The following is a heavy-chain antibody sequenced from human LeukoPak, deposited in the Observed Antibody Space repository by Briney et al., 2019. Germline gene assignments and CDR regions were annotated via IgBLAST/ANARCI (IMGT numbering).Heavy chain of an antibody. V-gene: IGHV3-74*01. Sequence: GGSLRLSCAASGFTFSSYWMHWVRQAPGKGLVWVSRINSDGSSTSYADSVKGRFTISRDNAKNTLYLQMNSLRAEDTAVYYCARARPYYGILTGTRRDDAFDIWGQGTMVTVSS. D-gene: IGHD3-9*01. CDR2: INSDGSST. CDR3: ARARPYYGILTGTRRDDAFDI. CDR1: GFTFSSYW. J-gene: IGHJ3*02.